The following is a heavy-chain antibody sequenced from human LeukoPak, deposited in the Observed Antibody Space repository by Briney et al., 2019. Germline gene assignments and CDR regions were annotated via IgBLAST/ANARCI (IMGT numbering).Heavy chain of an antibody. D-gene: IGHD6-13*01. V-gene: IGHV3-23*01. CDR1: GFTFSSYA. Sequence: GGSLRLSCAASGFTFSSYAMSWVRQAPGKGLEWVSAISRSGGSTYYADSVKGRFTISRNNSKNKLYLQMNSLRAEDTAVYYCATWPPGIAAAGTVDYWGQGTLVTVSS. J-gene: IGHJ4*02. CDR2: ISRSGGST. CDR3: ATWPPGIAAAGTVDY.